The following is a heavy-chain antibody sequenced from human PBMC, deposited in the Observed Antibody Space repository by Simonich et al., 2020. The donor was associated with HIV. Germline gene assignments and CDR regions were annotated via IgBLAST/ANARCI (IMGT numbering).Heavy chain of an antibody. CDR2: VDTEDGET. V-gene: IGHV1-69-2*01. D-gene: IGHD1-20*01. J-gene: IGHJ1*01. Sequence: EVQLVQSGAEVKKPGAAVKISCHFSGYTFTDYYIHWVQQAPGKGLEWMGLVDTEDGETVYTERFQGRVTITADTSTDTAYMELNSLTSEDTAVYYCALDQINSPALHWGQGSLVTVSS. CDR3: ALDQINSPALH. CDR1: GYTFTDYY.